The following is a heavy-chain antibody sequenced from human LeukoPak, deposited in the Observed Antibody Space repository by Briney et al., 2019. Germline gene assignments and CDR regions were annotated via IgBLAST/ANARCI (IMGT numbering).Heavy chain of an antibody. Sequence: SETLSLTCTVSGGSISSGGYYWSWIRQHPGKGLEWIGYIYYSGSTYYNPSLKNRVTISVDTSKNQFSLKLSSVTAADTAVYYCASYGYSSSLPNWFDPWGQGTLVTVSS. CDR3: ASYGYSSSLPNWFDP. CDR1: GGSISSGGYY. D-gene: IGHD6-6*01. V-gene: IGHV4-31*03. CDR2: IYYSGST. J-gene: IGHJ5*02.